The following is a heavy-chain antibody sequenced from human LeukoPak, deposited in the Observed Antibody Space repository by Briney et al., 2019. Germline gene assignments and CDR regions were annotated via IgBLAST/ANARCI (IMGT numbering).Heavy chain of an antibody. J-gene: IGHJ5*02. Sequence: SETLSLTCAVYGGSFSGYYWSWIRQPPGKGLEWIGEINHSGSTNYNPSLKSRVTISVDTSKNQFSLKLSSVTAADTAVYYCASLAGGSGSYYSYNWFDPWGQGTLVTVSS. CDR3: ASLAGGSGSYYSYNWFDP. D-gene: IGHD3-10*01. V-gene: IGHV4-34*01. CDR1: GGSFSGYY. CDR2: INHSGST.